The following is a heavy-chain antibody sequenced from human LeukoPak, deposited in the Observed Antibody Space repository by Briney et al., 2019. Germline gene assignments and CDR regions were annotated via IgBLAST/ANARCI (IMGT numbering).Heavy chain of an antibody. CDR3: ARRDRYYDSSGFPSPSYYFDY. Sequence: GESLKISCEGSGYNFGNYWIGWVRQMPGKGLEWMGIIFPVDSDTTYSPSFQGQVTISVDRSLNTAYLQWSSLKASDTAMYYCARRDRYYDSSGFPSPSYYFDYWGQGTLVTVSS. J-gene: IGHJ4*02. CDR1: GYNFGNYW. CDR2: IFPVDSDT. V-gene: IGHV5-51*01. D-gene: IGHD3-22*01.